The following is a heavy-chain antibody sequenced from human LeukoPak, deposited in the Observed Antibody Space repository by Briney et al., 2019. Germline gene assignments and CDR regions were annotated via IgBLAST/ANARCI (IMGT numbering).Heavy chain of an antibody. D-gene: IGHD6-13*01. CDR1: GFTFSSSG. Sequence: GGSLRLSCAASGFTFSSSGMHWVRQAPGKGLEWVAFIRHDGSYKYYADSVKGRFTISRDNSGNTPNLQMNSLRAEDTAVHYCAKGGSSWYPDYWGQGTLVTVSS. J-gene: IGHJ4*02. CDR2: IRHDGSYK. CDR3: AKGGSSWYPDY. V-gene: IGHV3-30*02.